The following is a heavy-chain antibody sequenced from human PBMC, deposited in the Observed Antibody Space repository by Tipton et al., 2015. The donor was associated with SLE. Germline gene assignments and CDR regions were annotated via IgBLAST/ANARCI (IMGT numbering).Heavy chain of an antibody. V-gene: IGHV1-46*01. CDR2: INPSGGTT. CDR1: GYTFTNYY. J-gene: IGHJ3*02. Sequence: QSGAEVKKPGASVNVSCRASGYTFTNYYIHWVRQAPGQGLEWMGIINPSGGTTSYAQKFRGRVTLTRDTSTSTIYMELSSLRSEDSAVYYCARGRAFDIWGQGTMVTVSS. CDR3: ARGRAFDI.